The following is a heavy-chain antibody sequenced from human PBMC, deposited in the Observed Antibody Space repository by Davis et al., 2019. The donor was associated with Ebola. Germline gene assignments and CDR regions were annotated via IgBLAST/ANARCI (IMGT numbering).Heavy chain of an antibody. CDR2: TYYNTKWYN. D-gene: IGHD5-18*01. J-gene: IGHJ6*04. Sequence: HSQTLSLTCPIPGDSVSSGGWNWIRQPPSRGLEWLGRTYYNTKWYNDYAASVKSRIIINPDTSKNQFSLQLNSVTPEDTAMYYCARGWLRGGMDVWGEGTTVTVSS. CDR1: GDSVSSGG. CDR3: ARGWLRGGMDV. V-gene: IGHV6-1*01.